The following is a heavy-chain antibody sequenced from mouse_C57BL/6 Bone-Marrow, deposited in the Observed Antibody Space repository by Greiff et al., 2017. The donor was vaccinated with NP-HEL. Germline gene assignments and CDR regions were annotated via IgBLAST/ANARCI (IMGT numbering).Heavy chain of an antibody. Sequence: EVQLQQSGPELVKPGASVKIPCKASGYTFTDYNMDWVKQSHGKSLEWIGDINPNNGGTIYNQKFKGKATLTVDKSSSTAYMELRSLTSEDTAVYDCARRGGDSNDGFYWYFDVWGTGTTVTVSS. CDR2: INPNNGGT. V-gene: IGHV1-18*01. D-gene: IGHD2-5*01. CDR1: GYTFTDYN. J-gene: IGHJ1*03. CDR3: ARRGGDSNDGFYWYFDV.